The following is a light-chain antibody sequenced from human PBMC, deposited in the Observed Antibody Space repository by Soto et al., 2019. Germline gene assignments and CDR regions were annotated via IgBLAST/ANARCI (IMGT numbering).Light chain of an antibody. J-gene: IGKJ1*01. V-gene: IGKV3-20*01. CDR3: QRYGSSPT. Sequence: DNVLTQSPGTLSLSPGQGATLSCRASQNVNSNYLAWYQQRPGQAPRLLIYGAFKRATGIPDRFSGRVSVTDFTLTISRLEAEDFAVYFCQRYGSSPTFGQGTKVEMK. CDR1: QNVNSNY. CDR2: GAF.